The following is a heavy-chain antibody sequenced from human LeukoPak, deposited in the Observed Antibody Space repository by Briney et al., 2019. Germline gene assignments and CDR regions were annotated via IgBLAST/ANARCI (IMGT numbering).Heavy chain of an antibody. CDR1: GFTFSNYG. V-gene: IGHV3-30*02. Sequence: GGSLRLSCAASGFTFSNYGMHWVRQAPGKGLEWVTFIRYDASNKYYSDSVEGRFTISRDNSKNTLYLQMNSLRVEDTAVYYCAKDLGNWGYFDYWGQGTLVTVSS. CDR2: IRYDASNK. D-gene: IGHD7-27*01. CDR3: AKDLGNWGYFDY. J-gene: IGHJ4*02.